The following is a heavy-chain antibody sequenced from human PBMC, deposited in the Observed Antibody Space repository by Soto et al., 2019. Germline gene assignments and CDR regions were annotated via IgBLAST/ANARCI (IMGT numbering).Heavy chain of an antibody. J-gene: IGHJ4*02. CDR1: GFTFSTYW. D-gene: IGHD2-21*01. V-gene: IGHV3-7*05. Sequence: EVQLVESGGGLVQPGGSLRLSCAASGFTFSTYWMSWVRQTPGKGLEWVANINEDGSERYYVDSVKGRFTISRDNAKNPLYLQMNSLRGEDTAVYYFARVWFLDYWGQGTVVTVSS. CDR2: INEDGSER. CDR3: ARVWFLDY.